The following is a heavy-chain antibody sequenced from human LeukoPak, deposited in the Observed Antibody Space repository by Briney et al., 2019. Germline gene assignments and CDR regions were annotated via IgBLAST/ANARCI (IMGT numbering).Heavy chain of an antibody. Sequence: PSETLSLTCSVPGGFISSYYWSWIRQPPGKGLEWIGYIYYIGSTNYNPSLRGRATISVDTSNNQFYLKLSSVTAADTAVYYCARRGYSSGSNWFDPWGQGTLVTVSS. V-gene: IGHV4-59*08. D-gene: IGHD6-19*01. CDR1: GGFISSYY. CDR2: IYYIGST. J-gene: IGHJ5*02. CDR3: ARRGYSSGSNWFDP.